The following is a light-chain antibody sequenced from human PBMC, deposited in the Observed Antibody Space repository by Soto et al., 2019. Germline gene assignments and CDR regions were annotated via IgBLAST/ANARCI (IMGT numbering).Light chain of an antibody. CDR3: QQSYTIPT. V-gene: IGKV1-39*01. Sequence: DIQMTQSPSSLSASVGDGVTITCRASQSISNHVNWYQQKPGKAPKLLISGASSLQDGVPSRFSGSGSGTDFTLTISGLQPEDFATYSCQQSYTIPTFGPGTTVDVK. CDR2: GAS. CDR1: QSISNH. J-gene: IGKJ3*01.